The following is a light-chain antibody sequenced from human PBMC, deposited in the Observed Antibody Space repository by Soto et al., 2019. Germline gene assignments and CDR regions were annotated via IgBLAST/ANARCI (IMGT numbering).Light chain of an antibody. CDR1: SSNIGANF. J-gene: IGLJ3*02. V-gene: IGLV1-51*01. CDR3: GTWDSALSAWV. CDR2: DNN. Sequence: QSVLTQPPSVSAAPGQKVTISCSGGSSNIGANFVSWYQHLPGTAPRLLIHDNNKRPSGIPDRFSSSKSGTSATLGITGLQTGDETDYYCGTWDSALSAWVFGGGTKLTVL.